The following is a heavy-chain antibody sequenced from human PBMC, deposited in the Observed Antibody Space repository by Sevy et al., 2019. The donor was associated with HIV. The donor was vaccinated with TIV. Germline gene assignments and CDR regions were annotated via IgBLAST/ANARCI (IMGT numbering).Heavy chain of an antibody. V-gene: IGHV4-59*08. CDR1: GGSISSYY. D-gene: IGHD1-26*01. Sequence: SETLSLTCTVSGGSISSYYWSWIRQPPGKGLEWIGYIYYSGSTNYNPSLKSRVHMSVDTSKNQFSLKLSSVTAADTAVYYCARRATLVYYDYYMAVWGKGTTVSASS. J-gene: IGHJ6*03. CDR2: IYYSGST. CDR3: ARRATLVYYDYYMAV.